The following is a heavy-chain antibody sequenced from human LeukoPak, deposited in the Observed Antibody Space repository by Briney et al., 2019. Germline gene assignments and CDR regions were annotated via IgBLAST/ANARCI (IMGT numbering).Heavy chain of an antibody. Sequence: GGTLRLSCAASGFTFSDDYMTWIRQAPGKGLEWVAYISNSDGTTYYADFVRGRFTISRDNAKKSLYLQMNSLRVEDTAVYYCARGGSYSCLDYWGQGTLVTVSS. J-gene: IGHJ4*02. V-gene: IGHV3-11*04. CDR2: ISNSDGTT. CDR3: ARGGSYSCLDY. D-gene: IGHD3-10*01. CDR1: GFTFSDDY.